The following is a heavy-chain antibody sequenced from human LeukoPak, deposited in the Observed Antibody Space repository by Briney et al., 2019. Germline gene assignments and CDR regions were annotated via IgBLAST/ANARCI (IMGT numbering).Heavy chain of an antibody. J-gene: IGHJ4*02. Sequence: GASVKVSCKASGYTFTSYGISWVRQAPGQGLEWMGWISAYNGNTNYAQKLQGRVTMTTDTSTSTAYMELRSLRSDDTAVYYCASHLPLGNGAAGLFDYWGQGTLVTVSS. CDR3: ASHLPLGNGAAGLFDY. CDR2: ISAYNGNT. D-gene: IGHD7-27*01. CDR1: GYTFTSYG. V-gene: IGHV1-18*01.